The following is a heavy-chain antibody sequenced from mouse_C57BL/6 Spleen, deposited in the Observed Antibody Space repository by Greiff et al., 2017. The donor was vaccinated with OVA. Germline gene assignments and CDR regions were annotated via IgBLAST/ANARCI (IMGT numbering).Heavy chain of an antibody. CDR2: IDPSDSYT. CDR3: ARYPYSNYRAMDN. J-gene: IGHJ4*01. CDR1: GYTFTSYW. D-gene: IGHD2-5*01. V-gene: IGHV1-69*01. Sequence: VQLQQPGAELVMPGASVKLSCKASGYTFTSYWMHWVKQRPGQGLEWIGEIDPSDSYTNYNQKFKGKSTLTVDKSSSTAYMQLSSLTSEDSAVYYFARYPYSNYRAMDNGAQGTSVTVS.